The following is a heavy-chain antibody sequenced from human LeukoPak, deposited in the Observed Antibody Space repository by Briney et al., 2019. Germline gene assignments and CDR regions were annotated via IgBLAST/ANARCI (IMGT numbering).Heavy chain of an antibody. D-gene: IGHD2-15*01. CDR2: ISSSSSYI. CDR1: GFTFSSYS. V-gene: IGHV3-21*01. J-gene: IGHJ4*02. Sequence: GGSLRLSCAASGFTFSSYSMNWVRQAPGKGPEWVSSISSSSSYIYYADSVKGRFTISRDNAKNSLYLQMNSLRAEDTAVYYCARVGVAAPFDYWGQGTLVTVSS. CDR3: ARVGVAAPFDY.